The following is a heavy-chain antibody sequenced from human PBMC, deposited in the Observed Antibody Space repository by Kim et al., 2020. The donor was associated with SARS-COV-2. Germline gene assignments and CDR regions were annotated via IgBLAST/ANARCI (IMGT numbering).Heavy chain of an antibody. V-gene: IGHV3-7*01. CDR3: ARGSGHSSDRFV. J-gene: IGHJ6*02. D-gene: IGHD6-19*01. CDR2: IKEDGRDK. Sequence: GGSLRLSCVVAGFRFSAYWMSWVHQAPGKGLEWVANIKEDGRDKTYVDSVKGRFVISRDNAKNSLFLQMNSLGVDDTAVYYCARGSGHSSDRFVWGQGTTVIVSS. CDR1: GFRFSAYW.